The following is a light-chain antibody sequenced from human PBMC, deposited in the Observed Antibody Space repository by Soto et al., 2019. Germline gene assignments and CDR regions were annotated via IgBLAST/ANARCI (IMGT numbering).Light chain of an antibody. CDR1: QSISSNR. Sequence: EIVLTQSPGTLSLSPGERATLYCRASQSISSNRFAWFQEKPGQAPSLLIYGVSSRATGIPDRFSGSGSGKDFTLTISRLEPEDFGVYYCQQYDRSPIPFGPGTKVDIK. CDR3: QQYDRSPIP. CDR2: GVS. V-gene: IGKV3-20*01. J-gene: IGKJ3*01.